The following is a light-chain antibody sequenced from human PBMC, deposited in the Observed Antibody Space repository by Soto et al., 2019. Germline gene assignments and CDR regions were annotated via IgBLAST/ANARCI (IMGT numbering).Light chain of an antibody. CDR1: QSVSSY. Sequence: EIVLTQSPATLSLSPGARAPLSCRASQSVSSYLAWYQQHPGQAPRLLIYDASNRATGIPARFSGSGSGTDFTLTISSLEPEDFAVYYCQQRSNWPPITFGQGTRVEIK. V-gene: IGKV3-11*01. CDR3: QQRSNWPPIT. J-gene: IGKJ5*01. CDR2: DAS.